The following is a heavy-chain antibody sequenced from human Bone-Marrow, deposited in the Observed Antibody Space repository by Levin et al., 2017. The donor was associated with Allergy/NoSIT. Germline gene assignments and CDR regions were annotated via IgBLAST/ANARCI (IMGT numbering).Heavy chain of an antibody. J-gene: IGHJ4*02. D-gene: IGHD3-16*01. V-gene: IGHV3-30*18. CDR1: EFIFNKYD. CDR3: AKPRGPHYDTSGLDY. CDR2: IAYDGTYT. Sequence: SLKISCVTSEFIFNKYDIHWVRQAPGKGLEWVAVIAYDGTYTYYGDSVKGRFTLSRDKSNNTLFLQMNRLRIEDTAVYYCAKPRGPHYDTSGLDYWGQGTLVTVSS.